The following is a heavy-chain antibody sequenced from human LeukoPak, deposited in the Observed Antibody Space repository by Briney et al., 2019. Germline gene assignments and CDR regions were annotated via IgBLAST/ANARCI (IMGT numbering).Heavy chain of an antibody. Sequence: GRSLRLSCAASGFTFDDYAMHWVRQAPGKGLEWVSGISWNSGSIGYADSVKGRFTISRDNAKNSLYLQMNSLRAEDTALYYCAKAGPDSSGFDYWGQGTLVTVSS. CDR3: AKAGPDSSGFDY. CDR1: GFTFDDYA. D-gene: IGHD3-22*01. V-gene: IGHV3-9*01. J-gene: IGHJ4*02. CDR2: ISWNSGSI.